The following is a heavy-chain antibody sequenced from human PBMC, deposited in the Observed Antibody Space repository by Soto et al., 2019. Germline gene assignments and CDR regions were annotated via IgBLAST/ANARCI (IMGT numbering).Heavy chain of an antibody. V-gene: IGHV4-34*01. J-gene: IGHJ5*02. CDR2: INHSGST. CDR3: ARGSTVYGGGYNWFDP. CDR1: GGSFSGYY. Sequence: QVQLQQWGAGLLKPSETLSLTCAVYGGSFSGYYWSWIRQPPGKGLEWIGEINHSGSTNYNPSLKSRVTISVDTSKNHFSLKLSSVTAADTAVYYCARGSTVYGGGYNWFDPWGQGTLVTVSS. D-gene: IGHD4-17*01.